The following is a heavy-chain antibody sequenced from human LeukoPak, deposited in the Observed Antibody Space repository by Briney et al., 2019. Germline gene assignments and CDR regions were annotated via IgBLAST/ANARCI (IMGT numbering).Heavy chain of an antibody. Sequence: PGGSLRLSCAGPGFTFSSYAMSRVRQAPGKGLEWVSAISDTGATTYDADSVKGRFTISRDNSRSTLYLQMNSLRAEDTALYYCAKDTSIGRYCTNGVCSPFDYWGQGTLVTVSS. V-gene: IGHV3-23*01. CDR2: ISDTGATT. D-gene: IGHD2-8*01. CDR3: AKDTSIGRYCTNGVCSPFDY. J-gene: IGHJ4*02. CDR1: GFTFSSYA.